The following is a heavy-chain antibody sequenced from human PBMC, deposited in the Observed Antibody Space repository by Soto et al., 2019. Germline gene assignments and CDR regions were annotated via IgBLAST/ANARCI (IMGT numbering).Heavy chain of an antibody. V-gene: IGHV1-18*01. CDR1: GYTFTSYG. J-gene: IGHJ6*02. D-gene: IGHD5-12*01. Sequence: ASVKVSCKASGYTFTSYGISWVRQAPGQGLEWMGWISAYNGNTNYAQKLQGRVTMTTDTSTSTAYMELRSLRSDDTAVYYCAAKRGYSGYDHYYYYGMDVWGQGTTATVSS. CDR3: AAKRGYSGYDHYYYYGMDV. CDR2: ISAYNGNT.